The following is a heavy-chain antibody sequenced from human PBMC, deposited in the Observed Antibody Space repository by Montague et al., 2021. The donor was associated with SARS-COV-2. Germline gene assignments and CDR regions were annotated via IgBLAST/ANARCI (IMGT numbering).Heavy chain of an antibody. Sequence: SETLSLTCTVSGGSISSGDYYWSWIRQPPGKGLEWIGEINHSGSTNYNPSLKSRVTISVDTSKNQFSLKLSSVTAADTAVYYCARDAAVAGIDYWGQGTLVTVSS. V-gene: IGHV4-39*07. D-gene: IGHD6-19*01. CDR1: GGSISSGDYY. CDR2: INHSGST. CDR3: ARDAAVAGIDY. J-gene: IGHJ4*02.